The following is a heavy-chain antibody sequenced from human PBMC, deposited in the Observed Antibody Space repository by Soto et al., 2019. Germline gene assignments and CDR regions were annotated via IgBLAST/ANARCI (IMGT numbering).Heavy chain of an antibody. Sequence: QVQLQESGPGLVKASQTLSLTCTVSGDSISSGDYYWSWIRQHPGRGLEWIGYIYYSGGTNYNPSLKSRVTMAVDTSKDQCALKLCTVTDPDTAVYSCARETRGQPLRRAFDIRGQGTMVTVSS. D-gene: IGHD6-25*01. V-gene: IGHV4-31*03. CDR1: GDSISSGDYY. J-gene: IGHJ3*02. CDR2: IYYSGGT. CDR3: ARETRGQPLRRAFDI.